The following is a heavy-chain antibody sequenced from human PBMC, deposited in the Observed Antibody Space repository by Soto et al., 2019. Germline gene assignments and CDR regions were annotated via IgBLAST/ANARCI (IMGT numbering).Heavy chain of an antibody. D-gene: IGHD3-3*01. CDR2: VYHTGRT. Sequence: SGTLSLTCTVSDGSFKSASYSWSWIRQPPGKGLEWIGYVYHTGRTSYNPSLKSRVSISMDTSKNQFSLNLDSVTAAATAVYFCARDFAYFDSWGQGTLVTVSS. CDR1: DGSFKSASYS. J-gene: IGHJ4*02. CDR3: ARDFAYFDS. V-gene: IGHV4-61*01.